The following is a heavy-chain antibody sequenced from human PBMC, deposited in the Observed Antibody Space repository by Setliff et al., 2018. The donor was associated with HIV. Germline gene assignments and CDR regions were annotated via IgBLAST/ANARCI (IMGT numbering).Heavy chain of an antibody. J-gene: IGHJ4*02. CDR2: FYYSGTT. D-gene: IGHD5-12*01. Sequence: SETLSLTCAVSGASITTNSYYWGWIRQTPEKGLEWIGDFYYSGTTYYNPSLKSRATISVDTSQNQFSLRLSSVTAADTAVYYCASGDGYNAFDFDYWGQGTLVTVSS. V-gene: IGHV4-39*07. CDR3: ASGDGYNAFDFDY. CDR1: GASITTNSYY.